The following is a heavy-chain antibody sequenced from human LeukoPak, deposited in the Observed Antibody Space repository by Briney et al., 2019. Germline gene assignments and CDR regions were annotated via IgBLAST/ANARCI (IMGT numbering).Heavy chain of an antibody. CDR3: ARHYYYDSSGPALDY. CDR1: GFTVSSNY. V-gene: IGHV3-53*01. J-gene: IGHJ4*02. D-gene: IGHD3-22*01. Sequence: GGSLRLSCAASGFTVSSNYMSWFRKAPGKGLEWVSVIYSGGSTYYADSVKGRFTISRDNSKNTLYLQMNSLRAEDTAVYYCARHYYYDSSGPALDYWGQGTLVTVSS. CDR2: IYSGGST.